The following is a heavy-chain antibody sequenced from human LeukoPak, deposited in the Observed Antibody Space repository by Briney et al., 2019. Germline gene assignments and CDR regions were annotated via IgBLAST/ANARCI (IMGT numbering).Heavy chain of an antibody. CDR2: ISGTGGST. CDR1: GFSFNNFG. D-gene: IGHD2-8*01. J-gene: IGHJ4*02. V-gene: IGHV3-23*01. CDR3: ARDLGYCTNGVCHTRFDY. Sequence: GGSLRLSCVASGFSFNNFGMSWVRQAPGKGLEWVSSISGTGGSTHYADSVKGRFTISRDNSKNTLYLQMNSLRAEDTAVYYCARDLGYCTNGVCHTRFDYWGQGTLVAVSS.